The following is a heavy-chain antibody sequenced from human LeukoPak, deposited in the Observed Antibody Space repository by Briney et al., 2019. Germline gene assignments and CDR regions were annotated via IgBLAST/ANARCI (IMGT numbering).Heavy chain of an antibody. CDR2: ISSSVGTI. J-gene: IGHJ6*02. CDR1: GFTFSDYS. CDR3: ARDGYSSSPLYYYYYYGMDV. D-gene: IGHD6-13*01. V-gene: IGHV3-11*01. Sequence: GGSLRLSGAASGFTFSDYSLSWIRQAPGKGLEWCSYISSSVGTIYYAVSVKGRFTISRDNAKNSLYLQMNSLRAEDTAVYYCARDGYSSSPLYYYYYYGMDVWGQGTTVTVSS.